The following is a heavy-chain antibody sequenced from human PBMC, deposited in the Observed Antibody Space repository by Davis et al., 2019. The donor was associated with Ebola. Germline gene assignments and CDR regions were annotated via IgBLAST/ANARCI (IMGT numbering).Heavy chain of an antibody. Sequence: PSETLSLTCTVSGGSISSSSYYWGWIRQPPGKGLEWIGYIYYSGSTNYNPSLKRRVTISVDTSKNQFSLKLSSVTAADTAVYYCASPSGNGYWGQGTLVTVSS. D-gene: IGHD6-19*01. CDR2: IYYSGST. J-gene: IGHJ4*02. CDR3: ASPSGNGY. V-gene: IGHV4-61*05. CDR1: GGSISSSSYY.